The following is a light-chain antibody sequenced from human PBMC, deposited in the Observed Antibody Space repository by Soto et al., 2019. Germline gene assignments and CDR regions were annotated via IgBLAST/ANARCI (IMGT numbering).Light chain of an antibody. CDR1: QGISSY. CDR2: AAS. J-gene: IGKJ1*01. Sequence: AIRMTQSPSSFSASTGDRVTITCRASQGISSYLAWYQQKPRKAPKLLIYAASTLQSGVPSRFSGSGSGTDFTLTISCLQSEDFATYYCQQYYSYPQWTFGQGTKVEIK. V-gene: IGKV1-8*01. CDR3: QQYYSYPQWT.